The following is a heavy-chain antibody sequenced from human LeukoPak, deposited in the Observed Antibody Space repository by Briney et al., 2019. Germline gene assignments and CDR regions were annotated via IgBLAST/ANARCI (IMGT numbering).Heavy chain of an antibody. CDR3: AISSYYDFWSGYDY. J-gene: IGHJ4*02. Sequence: GASVKVSCKVSGYTLTELSMHWVRQAPGKGLEWMGGFDPEDGETIYAQKFQGRVTMTEDTSTDTAYMELSSLRSEDTAVYYCAISSYYDFWSGYDYWGQGTLVTVSS. CDR1: GYTLTELS. V-gene: IGHV1-24*01. CDR2: FDPEDGET. D-gene: IGHD3-3*01.